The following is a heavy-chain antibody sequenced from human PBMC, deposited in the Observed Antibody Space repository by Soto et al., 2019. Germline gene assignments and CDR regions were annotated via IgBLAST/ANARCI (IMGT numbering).Heavy chain of an antibody. CDR1: GYSFTSYW. Sequence: GEAVKISCKGSGYSFTSYWITWVRQMPGKGLEWMGWIDPSDSYTNYSPSFQGHVTISADKSISTAYLQWSSLKASDTAMYYCARHSGPYSSSSPVGYWGQGTLVTVSS. CDR3: ARHSGPYSSSSPVGY. D-gene: IGHD6-6*01. CDR2: IDPSDSYT. J-gene: IGHJ4*02. V-gene: IGHV5-10-1*01.